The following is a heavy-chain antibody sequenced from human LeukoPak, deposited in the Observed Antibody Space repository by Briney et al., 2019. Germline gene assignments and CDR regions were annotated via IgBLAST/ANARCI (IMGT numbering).Heavy chain of an antibody. V-gene: IGHV3-7*01. CDR3: ARDVVGNNWFDP. J-gene: IGHJ5*02. CDR1: GFAFSGYS. CDR2: IKDDGSEK. Sequence: GGSLRLSCAASGFAFSGYSMNWVRQAPGKGLEWVANIKDDGSEKYYVDSVKGRFTISRDNAKNSLYLQMNSLRAEDTAVYYCARDVVGNNWFDPWGQGTLVTVSS. D-gene: IGHD2-21*01.